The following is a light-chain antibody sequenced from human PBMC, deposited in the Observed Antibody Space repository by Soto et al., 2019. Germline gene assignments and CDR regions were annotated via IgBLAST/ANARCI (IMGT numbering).Light chain of an antibody. CDR2: STD. CDR3: VLYIGSGFAV. V-gene: IGLV8-61*01. Sequence: QAVVTQAPSFSVSPGGTVTLTCGLSSGSVSPAYYPSWYQQTPGQAPRTLIYSTDTRSSGVPDRFSGSILGNKAALTITGAQADDECDYYCVLYIGSGFAVFGGGTKLTVL. CDR1: SGSVSPAYY. J-gene: IGLJ3*02.